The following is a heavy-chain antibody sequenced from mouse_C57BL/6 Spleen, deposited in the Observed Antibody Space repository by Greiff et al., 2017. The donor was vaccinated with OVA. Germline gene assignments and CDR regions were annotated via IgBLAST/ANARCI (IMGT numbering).Heavy chain of an antibody. V-gene: IGHV1-76*01. CDR3: ARLDSPWYFDV. J-gene: IGHJ1*03. Sequence: QVQLQQSGAELVRPGASVKLSCKASGYTFTDYYINWVKQRPGQGLEWIARIYPGSGNTYYNEKFKGKATLTAEKSSSTAYMQLSSLTSEDSAVYYCARLDSPWYFDVWGTGTTVTVSS. CDR1: GYTFTDYY. D-gene: IGHD6-1*01. CDR2: IYPGSGNT.